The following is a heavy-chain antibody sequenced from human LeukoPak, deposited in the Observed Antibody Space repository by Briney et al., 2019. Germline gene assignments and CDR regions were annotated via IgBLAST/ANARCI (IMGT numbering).Heavy chain of an antibody. CDR3: ARHTYYYDSSGYLYYFDY. V-gene: IGHV4-38-2*02. CDR1: GYSISSGYY. D-gene: IGHD3-22*01. J-gene: IGHJ4*02. CDR2: TFHSGSP. Sequence: PSETLSLTCNVSGYSISSGYYWGWIRQPPGKALEWIGTTFHSGSPNYNPSLKSRVTISIDTSKNQFSLKLSSVTAADTAVYYCARHTYYYDSSGYLYYFDYWGQGTLVTVSS.